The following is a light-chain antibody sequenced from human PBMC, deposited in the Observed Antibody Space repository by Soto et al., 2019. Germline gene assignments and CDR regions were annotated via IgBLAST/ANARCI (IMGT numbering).Light chain of an antibody. V-gene: IGKV1-39*01. CDR2: AAS. J-gene: IGKJ5*01. Sequence: IQMTQSPSSLSAYVEDRVTITCRASQSISSYLNWYQQKPGKGPKVLIYAASSLQSGVPSRFSGSGSGTAFTLTISSLQPEDFATYYCQQTYSTPPITFGQGTRLE. CDR3: QQTYSTPPIT. CDR1: QSISSY.